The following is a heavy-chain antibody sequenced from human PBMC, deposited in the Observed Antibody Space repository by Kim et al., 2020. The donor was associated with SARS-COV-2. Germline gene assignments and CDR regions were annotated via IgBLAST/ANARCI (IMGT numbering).Heavy chain of an antibody. Sequence: SVKVSCKASGGTFSSYAISWVRQAPGQGLEWMGRIIPILGIANYAQKFQGRVTITADKSTSTAYMELSSLRSEDTAVYYFASEHRNYYDSSGYLDYWGQ. V-gene: IGHV1-69*04. D-gene: IGHD3-22*01. J-gene: IGHJ4*02. CDR3: ASEHRNYYDSSGYLDY. CDR1: GGTFSSYA. CDR2: IIPILGIA.